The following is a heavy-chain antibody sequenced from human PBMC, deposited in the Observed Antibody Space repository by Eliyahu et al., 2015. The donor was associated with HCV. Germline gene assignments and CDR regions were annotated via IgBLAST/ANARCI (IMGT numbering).Heavy chain of an antibody. J-gene: IGHJ4*02. V-gene: IGHV3-23*01. CDR2: VSGSGITT. CDR3: AKGRGSGLRYYFDY. Sequence: EVQLLESGGGLVQPGGSLXLSCAASGFXFSSYDMSWVRQAPGKGLEWVSVVSGSGITTYYAASVKGRFTISRDNSKNTVYLQMNSLRAEDTAVYYCAKGRGSGLRYYFDYWGQGTLVTVSS. D-gene: IGHD3-10*01. CDR1: GFXFSSYD.